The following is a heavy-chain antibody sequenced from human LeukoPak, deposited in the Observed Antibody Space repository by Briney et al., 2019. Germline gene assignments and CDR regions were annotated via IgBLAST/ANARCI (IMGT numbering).Heavy chain of an antibody. Sequence: GGSLRLSCAASGFTFSSYSMTWVRQAPGKGLEWVSSISSSSSYIYYADSVKGRFTISRDNAKNSLYLQMNSLRAEDTAVYYCARDSNTYYYDSSGYYDYWGQGTLVTVSS. CDR2: ISSSSSYI. CDR1: GFTFSSYS. V-gene: IGHV3-21*01. J-gene: IGHJ4*02. CDR3: ARDSNTYYYDSSGYYDY. D-gene: IGHD3-22*01.